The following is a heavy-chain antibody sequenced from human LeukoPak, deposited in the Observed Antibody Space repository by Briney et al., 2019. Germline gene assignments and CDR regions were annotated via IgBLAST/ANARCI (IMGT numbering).Heavy chain of an antibody. V-gene: IGHV4-31*03. D-gene: IGHD6-13*01. CDR3: ARWCSSSLALDY. Sequence: PSQTLSLTCTVSGGSISSGGYSWSWIRQHPGKGLEWIGYIYYSGSTYYNPSLKSRVTISVDTSKNQFSLKLGSVTAADTAVYYCARWCSSSLALDYWGQGTLVTVSS. J-gene: IGHJ4*02. CDR2: IYYSGST. CDR1: GGSISSGGYS.